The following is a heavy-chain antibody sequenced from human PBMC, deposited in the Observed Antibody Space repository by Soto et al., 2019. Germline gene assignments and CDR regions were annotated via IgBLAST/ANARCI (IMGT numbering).Heavy chain of an antibody. V-gene: IGHV3-21*01. CDR1: GFTFSSYS. J-gene: IGHJ4*02. D-gene: IGHD4-17*01. CDR2: ISSSSSYI. CDR3: AREIGVDYGDYGDY. Sequence: PGGSLRLSCAASGFTFSSYSMNWVRQAPGKGLEWVSSISSSSSYIYYADSVKGRFTISRDNAKNSLYLQMNSLRAEDTAVYYCAREIGVDYGDYGDYWGQGTLVTVSS.